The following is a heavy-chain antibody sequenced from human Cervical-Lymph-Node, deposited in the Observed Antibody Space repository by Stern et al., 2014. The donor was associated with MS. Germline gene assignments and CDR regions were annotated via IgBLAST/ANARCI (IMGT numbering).Heavy chain of an antibody. CDR1: GYTFTGYY. J-gene: IGHJ6*02. D-gene: IGHD1-26*01. CDR2: INPNSGGT. V-gene: IGHV1-2*06. CDR3: AREGSGSYSYYYYGMDV. Sequence: QVQLVQSGAEVKKPGASVKVSCKASGYTFTGYYMHWVRQAPGQGLEWMGRINPNSGGTNYAQKLQGRVTMTRDTSISTAYMELSRLRSDDTAVYYCAREGSGSYSYYYYGMDVWGQGTTVTVSS.